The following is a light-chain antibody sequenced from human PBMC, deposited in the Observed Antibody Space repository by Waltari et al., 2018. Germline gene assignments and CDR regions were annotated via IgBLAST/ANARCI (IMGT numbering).Light chain of an antibody. V-gene: IGKV1-9*01. CDR3: QQLSTYPLN. CDR2: EAS. Sequence: IQLTQSPSSLSASVGDRVTITCRASQGISSYLGWDQQKPGRETKLLIYEASNLYSGVPSRFSGSGSGTDFTLTISSLQPEDFATYFCQQLSTYPLNFGGGTKVE. J-gene: IGKJ4*01. CDR1: QGISSY.